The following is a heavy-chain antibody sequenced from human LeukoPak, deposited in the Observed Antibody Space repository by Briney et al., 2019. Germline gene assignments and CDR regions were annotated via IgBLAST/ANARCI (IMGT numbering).Heavy chain of an antibody. J-gene: IGHJ6*02. Sequence: GGSLRLSCAVSGFTSADHAMHWVRQASGKGLEWVAGIMWRSGSTGYGDSVKGRFTISRDNAKKSLYLQMNGLRVEDTAFYYCTKDLTPGGADVWGQGTTVTVSS. CDR1: GFTSADHA. D-gene: IGHD3-10*01. CDR3: TKDLTPGGADV. V-gene: IGHV3-9*02. CDR2: IMWRSGST.